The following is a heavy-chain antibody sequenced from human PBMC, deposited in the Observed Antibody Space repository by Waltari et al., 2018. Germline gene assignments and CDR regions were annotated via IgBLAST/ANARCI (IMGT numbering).Heavy chain of an antibody. J-gene: IGHJ6*02. D-gene: IGHD1-26*01. V-gene: IGHV4-34*01. CDR2: SNQGETT. Sequence: QVQLQQWGAGLLKPSETLSLTCVVNGGYFTAFYWSWVRQPPGKGLEWLGDSNQGETTQYNPSLRSRVTISVDRARNQISLTLTSVTAADTAVYYCARGQGEGADVWAQGTAVTVS. CDR1: GGYFTAFY. CDR3: ARGQGEGADV.